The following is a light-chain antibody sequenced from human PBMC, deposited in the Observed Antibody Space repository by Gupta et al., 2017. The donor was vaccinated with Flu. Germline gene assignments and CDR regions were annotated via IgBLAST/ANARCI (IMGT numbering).Light chain of an antibody. CDR3: TSYRSSSSWV. Sequence: QSALTQPASVSGSPGQSITISCTGTSSDVGAYRYVSWHQQHPGKAPKLMIYEINNRPSGVSNRFSGSKSGNTASLTISGLQAEDEADYYCTSYRSSSSWVFGGGTKLTVL. CDR1: SSDVGAYRY. J-gene: IGLJ3*02. CDR2: EIN. V-gene: IGLV2-14*01.